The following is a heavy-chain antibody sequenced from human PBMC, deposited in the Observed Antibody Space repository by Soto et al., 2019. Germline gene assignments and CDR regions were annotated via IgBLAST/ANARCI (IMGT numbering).Heavy chain of an antibody. CDR1: GYSFTSYW. D-gene: IGHD2-15*01. CDR2: IYPGDSDT. CDR3: ASGYCSGGSCSRYGMDV. V-gene: IGHV5-51*01. Sequence: GESLKISCKGSGYSFTSYWIGWVRQMPGKGLEWVGIIYPGDSDTRYSPSFQGQVTISADKSISTAYLQWSSLKASDTAMYYCASGYCSGGSCSRYGMDVWGQGTTVTVSS. J-gene: IGHJ6*02.